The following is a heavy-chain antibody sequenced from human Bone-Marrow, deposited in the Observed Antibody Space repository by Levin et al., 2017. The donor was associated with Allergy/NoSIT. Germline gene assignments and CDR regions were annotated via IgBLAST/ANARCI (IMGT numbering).Heavy chain of an antibody. Sequence: GESLKISCAASGFTVGNNYMSWVRQAPGKGLEWVSLIYSGGTTYYADSVKGRFTIPRDSYKNTLYLQMNNLRVDDTAVYYCATRGPSQDGIEVWGQGTTVTVSS. CDR2: IYSGGTT. CDR3: ATRGPSQDGIEV. J-gene: IGHJ6*02. CDR1: GFTVGNNY. V-gene: IGHV3-53*01.